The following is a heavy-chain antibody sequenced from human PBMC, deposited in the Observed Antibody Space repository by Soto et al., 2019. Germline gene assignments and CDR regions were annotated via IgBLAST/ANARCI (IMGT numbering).Heavy chain of an antibody. J-gene: IGHJ6*02. Sequence: GASVKVSGKASGGTFSSYAISWVLQAPGQGLEWMGGIIPIFGTANYAQKFQGRVTITADESTSTAYMELSSLRSEDTAVYYCARGVVGATTVYYYYGMDVWGQGTTVTVSS. V-gene: IGHV1-69*13. CDR1: GGTFSSYA. CDR3: ARGVVGATTVYYYYGMDV. D-gene: IGHD1-26*01. CDR2: IIPIFGTA.